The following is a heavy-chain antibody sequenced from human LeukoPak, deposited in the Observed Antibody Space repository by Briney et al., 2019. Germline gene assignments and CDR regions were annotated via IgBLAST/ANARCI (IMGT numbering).Heavy chain of an antibody. V-gene: IGHV4-39*01. CDR3: ARSGTSEAYFDY. J-gene: IGHJ4*02. CDR2: IYYSGST. D-gene: IGHD1-26*01. CDR1: GGSISSSSYY. Sequence: SGTLSLTCTVSGGSISSSSYYWGWIRQPPGKGLEWIGSIYYSGSTYYNPSLKSRVTISVDTSKNQFSLKLSSVTAADTAVYYCARSGTSEAYFDYWGQGTLVTVSS.